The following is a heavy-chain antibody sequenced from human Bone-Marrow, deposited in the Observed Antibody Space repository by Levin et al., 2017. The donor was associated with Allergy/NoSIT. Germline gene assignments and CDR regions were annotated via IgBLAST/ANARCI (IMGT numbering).Heavy chain of an antibody. D-gene: IGHD2-15*01. Sequence: ESLKISCNVSGGSMSSYYWSWIRQSPGKGLEYIGYVYYSGSTNYNPSLKSRVTISVDMSNNQFSLKLTSVTAADTAVYYCARAWVGTSFDIWGQGTMVTVSS. J-gene: IGHJ3*02. CDR2: VYYSGST. V-gene: IGHV4-59*01. CDR3: ARAWVGTSFDI. CDR1: GGSMSSYY.